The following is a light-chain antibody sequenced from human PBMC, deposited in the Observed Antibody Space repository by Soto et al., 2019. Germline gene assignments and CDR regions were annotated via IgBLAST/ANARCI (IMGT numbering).Light chain of an antibody. CDR3: QQYNSPYT. V-gene: IGKV1-5*03. CDR2: NAS. CDR1: QDINTY. J-gene: IGKJ2*01. Sequence: DIHMTQSPSTLSASVGDRVTITCRASQDINTYLAWYQQKPGKAPKLLIYNASILESGVPSRFSVSGSGTEFTLTISSLQPDDFATYYCQQYNSPYTFGQGTKVDIK.